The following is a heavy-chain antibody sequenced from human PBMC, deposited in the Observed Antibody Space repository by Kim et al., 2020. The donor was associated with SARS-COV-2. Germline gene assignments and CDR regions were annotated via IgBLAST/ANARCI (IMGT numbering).Heavy chain of an antibody. V-gene: IGHV4-59*01. CDR2: IYFTVTT. J-gene: IGHJ6*03. D-gene: IGHD2-21*01. CDR1: GGSINTNY. Sequence: SETLSLTCSVSGGSINTNYWSWIRQAPGKGLEWIGYIYFTVTTNYNPSLNSRVIISVDTSKTQFSLKMTSVTAADSAVYYCARGKAGVGYYSSNYYYYMEVWGQETTVSVSS. CDR3: ARGKAGVGYYSSNYYYYMEV.